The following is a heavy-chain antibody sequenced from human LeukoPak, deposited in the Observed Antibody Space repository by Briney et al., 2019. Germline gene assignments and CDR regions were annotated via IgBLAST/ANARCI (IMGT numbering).Heavy chain of an antibody. CDR3: ARDRIVVVPAATLFYYYYGMDV. D-gene: IGHD2-2*01. CDR2: IYYSGST. V-gene: IGHV4-59*12. Sequence: PSETLSLTCTVSGGSISSYYWSWIRQPPGKGLEWIGYIYYSGSTNYNPSLKSRVTISVDTSKNQFSLKLSSVTAADTAVYYCARDRIVVVPAATLFYYYYGMDVWGQGTTVTVSS. J-gene: IGHJ6*02. CDR1: GGSISSYY.